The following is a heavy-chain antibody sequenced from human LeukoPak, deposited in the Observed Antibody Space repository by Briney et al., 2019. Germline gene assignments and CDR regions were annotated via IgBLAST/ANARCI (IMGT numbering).Heavy chain of an antibody. CDR3: ARSGGYNSPLSS. Sequence: PSDTLSLTCTLSGGSISSYYWSWIRQPPGKGLEGIGYIFYSGSTNYNPSLKGRVTISVDTSKSQFSLRLSSVTAADTAVYYCARSGGYNSPLSSRGQGDLVTVSS. J-gene: IGHJ4*02. D-gene: IGHD5-24*01. CDR1: GGSISSYY. V-gene: IGHV4-59*07. CDR2: IFYSGST.